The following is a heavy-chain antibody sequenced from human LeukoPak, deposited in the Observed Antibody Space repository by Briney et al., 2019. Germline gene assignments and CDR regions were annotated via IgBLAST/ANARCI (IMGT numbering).Heavy chain of an antibody. D-gene: IGHD5-18*01. CDR1: GFTFSSYW. CDR2: IKQDGSEK. V-gene: IGHV3-7*01. Sequence: PGGSLRLSCAASGFTFSSYWMSWVRQAPGKGLEWVANIKQDGSEKYYVDSVKGRFTISRDNAKNSLYLQMNSLRAEDTAVYYCARQGYSYGSKTFDYWGQGTLVTVSS. J-gene: IGHJ4*02. CDR3: ARQGYSYGSKTFDY.